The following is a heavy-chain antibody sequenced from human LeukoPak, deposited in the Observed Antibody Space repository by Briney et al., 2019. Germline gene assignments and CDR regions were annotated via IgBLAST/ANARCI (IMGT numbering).Heavy chain of an antibody. J-gene: IGHJ3*02. D-gene: IGHD3-22*01. CDR3: ARNDRGAFDI. Sequence: GGSLRLSCAASGFTVSRNYMSWVRQAPGKGLEWVSVISSGGNTYYTDSVKGRFTISRDDSKNTLYLQMSSLRVEDTAVYYCARNDRGAFDIWGQGTMVTVSS. CDR2: ISSGGNT. CDR1: GFTVSRNY. V-gene: IGHV3-53*01.